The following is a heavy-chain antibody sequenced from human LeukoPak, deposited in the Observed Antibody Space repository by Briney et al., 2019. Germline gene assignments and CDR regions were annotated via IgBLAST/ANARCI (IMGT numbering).Heavy chain of an antibody. CDR2: INHNGNVN. J-gene: IGHJ6*02. V-gene: IGHV3-7*03. CDR3: ARGGGLDV. CDR1: GFTFSSYW. Sequence: GGSLRLSCAASGFTFSSYWMNWASQAPGKGLEWVASINHNGNVNYYADSVKGRFTISRDNAKNSLYLQMSNLRAEDTAVYFCARGGGLDVWGQGATVTVSS. D-gene: IGHD3-16*01.